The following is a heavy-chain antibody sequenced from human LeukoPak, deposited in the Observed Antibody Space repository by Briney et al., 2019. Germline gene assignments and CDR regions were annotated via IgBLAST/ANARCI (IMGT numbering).Heavy chain of an antibody. D-gene: IGHD2-15*01. CDR1: GGTFSSYA. Sequence: SVKVSCKASGGTFSSYAISWVRQAPGQGLEWMGGIIPIFGTANYAQKFQGRVTITADESTSTAYMELSSLRSEDTAVYYCARLWTYCSGGSCSPNWFDPWGQGTLVTVSS. CDR2: IIPIFGTA. CDR3: ARLWTYCSGGSCSPNWFDP. V-gene: IGHV1-69*01. J-gene: IGHJ5*02.